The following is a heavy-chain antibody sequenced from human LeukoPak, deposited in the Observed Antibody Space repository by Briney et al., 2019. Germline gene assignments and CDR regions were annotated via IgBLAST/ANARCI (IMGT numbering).Heavy chain of an antibody. CDR3: AAMGSAYYGDFDY. D-gene: IGHD3-3*01. J-gene: IGHJ4*02. CDR1: GYRFTGYW. V-gene: IGHV5-10-1*01. Sequence: GESLKISCQGSGYRFTGYWISWVRQMPGKGLEWMGKINPSDSYNNFSPSFQGHVTISADKSINSAYLQWSSLKASDTAMYYCAAMGSAYYGDFDYWGQGTLVTVSS. CDR2: INPSDSYN.